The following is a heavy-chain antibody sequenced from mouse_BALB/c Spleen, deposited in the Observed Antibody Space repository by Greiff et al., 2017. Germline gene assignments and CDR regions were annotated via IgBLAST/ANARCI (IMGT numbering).Heavy chain of an antibody. D-gene: IGHD1-1*01. Sequence: EAKLMESGPGLVKPSQSLSLTCTVTGYSITSDYAWNWIRQFPGNKLEWMGYISYSGSTSYNPSLKSRISITRDTSKNQFFLQLNSVTTEDTATYYCARLEYYGYVDYWGQGTTLTVSS. CDR3: ARLEYYGYVDY. J-gene: IGHJ2*01. CDR2: ISYSGST. V-gene: IGHV3-2*02. CDR1: GYSITSDYA.